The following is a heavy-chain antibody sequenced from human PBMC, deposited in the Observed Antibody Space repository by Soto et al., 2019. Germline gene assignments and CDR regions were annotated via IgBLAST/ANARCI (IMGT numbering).Heavy chain of an antibody. D-gene: IGHD5-12*01. CDR3: ARLGGWPVDIVATDVDWWFDP. J-gene: IGHJ5*02. CDR2: IWYDGSNK. Sequence: PGGSLRLSCAASGFTFSTYGMHWVRQAPGKGLEWVAVIWYDGSNKYYTDSVKGRFTISRNNSKNTLYLQMNSLRAEDTAVYYCARLGGWPVDIVATDVDWWFDPWGQGTLVTVSS. V-gene: IGHV3-33*01. CDR1: GFTFSTYG.